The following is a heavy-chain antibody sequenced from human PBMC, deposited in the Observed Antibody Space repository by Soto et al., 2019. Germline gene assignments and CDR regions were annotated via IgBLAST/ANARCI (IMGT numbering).Heavy chain of an antibody. CDR1: GFTFTSSA. V-gene: IGHV1-58*01. Sequence: SVKVSCKXSGFTFTSSAVQWVRQARGQRLAWIGWIVVGSGNTNYAQKFQERVTITRDMSTSTAYIELSSLRSEDTAVYYCAAKYYDFWSGYYTRDIDYYYGMDVWGQGTTVTSP. D-gene: IGHD3-3*01. CDR2: IVVGSGNT. J-gene: IGHJ6*02. CDR3: AAKYYDFWSGYYTRDIDYYYGMDV.